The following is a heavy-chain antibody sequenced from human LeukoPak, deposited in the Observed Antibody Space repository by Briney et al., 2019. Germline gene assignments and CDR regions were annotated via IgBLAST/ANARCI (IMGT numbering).Heavy chain of an antibody. D-gene: IGHD3-22*01. CDR2: IRYDGSNK. CDR1: GFTFSSYG. V-gene: IGHV3-30*02. CDR3: AKASSGYYDAFDI. J-gene: IGHJ3*02. Sequence: PGGSLRLSCAASGFTFSSYGMHWVRQAPGKGLEWVAFIRYDGSNKYYADSVKGRFTISRDNSKNTLSLQMNSLRAEDTAVYYCAKASSGYYDAFDIWGQGTMVTVSS.